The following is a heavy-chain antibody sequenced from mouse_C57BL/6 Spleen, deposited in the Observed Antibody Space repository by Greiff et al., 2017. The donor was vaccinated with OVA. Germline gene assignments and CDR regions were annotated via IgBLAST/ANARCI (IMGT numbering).Heavy chain of an antibody. Sequence: VQLQQSGAELVRPGASVKLSCTASGFNIKDDYMHWVKQRPEQGLEWIGWIDPENGDTEYASKFQGKATITADTSSNTAYLQLSSLTSEDTAVYCCTTSGSFAYWGQGTLVTVSA. CDR2: IDPENGDT. CDR3: TTSGSFAY. V-gene: IGHV14-4*01. J-gene: IGHJ3*01. D-gene: IGHD1-1*02. CDR1: GFNIKDDY.